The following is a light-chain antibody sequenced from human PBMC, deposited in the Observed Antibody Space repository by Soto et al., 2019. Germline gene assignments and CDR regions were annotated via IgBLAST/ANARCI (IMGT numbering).Light chain of an antibody. V-gene: IGKV3-20*01. CDR1: QSVSSD. Sequence: EILMTQSPVTLSVSPGERATLSCRASQSVSSDLAWYQQKPGQPPRLLIYGASSRATGIPDRFSGSGSGTDFTLTISRLEPEAFAAYYCQQYGSWTFGQGTKVDIK. J-gene: IGKJ1*01. CDR2: GAS. CDR3: QQYGSWT.